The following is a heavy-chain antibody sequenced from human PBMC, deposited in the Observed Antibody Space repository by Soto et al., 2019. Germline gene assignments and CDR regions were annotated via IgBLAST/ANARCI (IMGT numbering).Heavy chain of an antibody. CDR2: ISYDGSNK. D-gene: IGHD2-15*01. CDR3: ARDRGYDAHDYYYNAMDV. CDR1: GVTFSSYG. V-gene: IGHV3-30*03. Sequence: GGSLSLSCAASGVTFSSYGMHWVRQAPGKGLEWVAVISYDGSNKYYAESVKGRFTISRDNAKNSLYLQMNSLRAEDTAVYYCARDRGYDAHDYYYNAMDVWGQGTTVTVSS. J-gene: IGHJ6*02.